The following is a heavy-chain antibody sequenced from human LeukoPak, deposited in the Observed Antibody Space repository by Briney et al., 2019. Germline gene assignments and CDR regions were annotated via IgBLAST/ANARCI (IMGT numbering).Heavy chain of an antibody. J-gene: IGHJ4*02. D-gene: IGHD3-22*01. CDR3: AKVHYDSSGYYDYFDY. CDR1: GFTFSSYA. V-gene: IGHV3-23*01. CDR2: ISGSGGST. Sequence: GGSLRLSCAASGFTFSSYAMSWVRQAPGKGLEWVSAISGSGGSTYYADSVKGWFTISRDNSKNTLYLQMNSLRAEDTAVYYCAKVHYDSSGYYDYFDYWGQGTLVNVSS.